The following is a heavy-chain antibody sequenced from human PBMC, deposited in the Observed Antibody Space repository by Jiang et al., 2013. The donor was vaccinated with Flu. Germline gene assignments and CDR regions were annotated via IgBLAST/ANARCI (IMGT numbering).Heavy chain of an antibody. D-gene: IGHD4-17*01. Sequence: SRHGMNWVRQAPGKGLEWVAIISYDGSYKYYGDSVKGRFTISRDNSKNTVYLQMNSLRVEDTAVFYCARGADYGDDGGYFDLWGRGTLVTVSS. V-gene: IGHV3-30*03. CDR1: SRHG. CDR2: ISYDGSYK. J-gene: IGHJ2*01. CDR3: ARGADYGDDGGYFDL.